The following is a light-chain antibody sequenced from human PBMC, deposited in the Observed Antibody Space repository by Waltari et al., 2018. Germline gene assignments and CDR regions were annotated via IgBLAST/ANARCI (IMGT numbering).Light chain of an antibody. J-gene: IGLJ1*01. CDR2: YDR. CDR3: HVWHPHVDPGV. V-gene: IGLV3-21*04. CDR1: NIGTSS. Sequence: SYVLTQPPSVSVAPGETATITCGGDNIGTSSVHWYQQKAGQAPVLVIFYDRDRPSGIPDRFSGSNSGNTATLTISRVETGDEARYYCHVWHPHVDPGVFGTGTEVTVL.